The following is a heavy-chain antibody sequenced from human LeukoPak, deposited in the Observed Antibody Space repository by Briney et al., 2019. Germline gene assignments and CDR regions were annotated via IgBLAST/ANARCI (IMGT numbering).Heavy chain of an antibody. V-gene: IGHV1-18*01. D-gene: IGHD6-13*01. CDR1: GYTFTSYG. CDR3: AREWAAAGSDY. Sequence: ASVKVSCKSSGYTFTSYGISWVRQAPGQGLAWMGWISAYNGNTNYAQKLQGRVTMTTDTSTSTAYMELRSLRSDDTAVYYCAREWAAAGSDYWGQGTLVTVSS. CDR2: ISAYNGNT. J-gene: IGHJ4*02.